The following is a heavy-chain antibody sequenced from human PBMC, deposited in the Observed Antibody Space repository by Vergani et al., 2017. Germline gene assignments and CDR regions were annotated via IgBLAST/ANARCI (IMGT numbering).Heavy chain of an antibody. CDR2: ISSNGGST. D-gene: IGHD3-22*01. CDR1: GFTFSSYA. Sequence: EVQLVESGGGLVQPGGSLRLSCSASGFTFSSYAMHWVRQAPGKGLEYVSAISSNGGSTYYADSVKGRFTISRDNSKNTLYLQMSSLRAEDTAVYYCVKDLDYYDSSGPVDAFDIWGQGTMVTVSS. V-gene: IGHV3-64D*06. CDR3: VKDLDYYDSSGPVDAFDI. J-gene: IGHJ3*02.